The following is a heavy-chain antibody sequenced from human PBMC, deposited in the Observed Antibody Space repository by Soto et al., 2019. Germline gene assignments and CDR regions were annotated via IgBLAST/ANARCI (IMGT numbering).Heavy chain of an antibody. J-gene: IGHJ5*02. Sequence: QVQLVQSGDEVKKPWSSVKVSCKASGGSFSSYAFSWVRQAPGQGLEWMGGIIPSFGTPNYAQRFQGRVTISADESTTTVYMDLRRLRSEDTAVYYCARGSSSTVGPTGWFDPWGQGTLVTVSS. CDR1: GGSFSSYA. CDR2: IIPSFGTP. CDR3: ARGSSSTVGPTGWFDP. D-gene: IGHD1-26*01. V-gene: IGHV1-69*01.